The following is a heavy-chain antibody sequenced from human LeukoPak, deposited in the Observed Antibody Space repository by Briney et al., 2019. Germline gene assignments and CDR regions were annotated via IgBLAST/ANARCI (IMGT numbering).Heavy chain of an antibody. CDR1: GFTFDDYA. CDR3: ARGRPESTRGYSGYEPLNP. D-gene: IGHD5-12*01. Sequence: PGGSLRLSCAASGFTFDDYAMPWVRQAPGKGLEWVSGISWNSGSIGYADSVKGRFTISRDNAKNTLYLQMNSLRAEDTAVYYCARGRPESTRGYSGYEPLNPWGQGTLVTVSS. V-gene: IGHV3-9*01. CDR2: ISWNSGSI. J-gene: IGHJ5*02.